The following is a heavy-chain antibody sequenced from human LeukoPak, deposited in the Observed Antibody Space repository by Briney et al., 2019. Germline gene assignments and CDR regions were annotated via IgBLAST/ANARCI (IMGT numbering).Heavy chain of an antibody. CDR2: INHSGST. CDR3: AGARAWGAEQIALAGSFDY. CDR1: GGSFSGYY. V-gene: IGHV4-34*01. J-gene: IGHJ4*02. Sequence: SETLSLTCAVYGGSFSGYYWSWIRQPPGEGLEWIGEINHSGSTNYNPSLKSRVTISVDTSKNQFSLKLSSVTAADTAVYYCAGARAWGAEQIALAGSFDYWGQGTLVTVSS. D-gene: IGHD6-19*01.